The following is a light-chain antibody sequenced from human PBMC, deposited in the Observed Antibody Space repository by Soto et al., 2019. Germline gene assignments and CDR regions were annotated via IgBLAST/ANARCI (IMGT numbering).Light chain of an antibody. CDR2: GTS. CDR3: QQSESSPRT. CDR1: QSVTSTY. Sequence: EIVLTQSPGTLSLSPGERATLSCRASQSVTSTYLAWYQQTPGQAPRLLIYGTSNRATGVPDRFSGSGSGPDFTLNISGLEPEDFAVYYCQQSESSPRTFGQGTKVEIK. V-gene: IGKV3-20*01. J-gene: IGKJ1*01.